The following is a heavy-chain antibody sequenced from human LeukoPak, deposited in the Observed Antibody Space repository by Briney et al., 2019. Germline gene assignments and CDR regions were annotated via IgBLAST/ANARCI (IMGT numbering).Heavy chain of an antibody. J-gene: IGHJ4*02. CDR3: ARDSRGGVTFDS. Sequence: PGGSLRLSCAASGFTVSSNYMSWVRQAPGRGLVWGSVIYAGGNTYYADSVKGRLTISRDNSKNTLDRQMNSRRVEDTAVYYCARDSRGGVTFDSWGQGTLVTVSS. D-gene: IGHD3-3*01. CDR1: GFTVSSNY. V-gene: IGHV3-53*01. CDR2: IYAGGNT.